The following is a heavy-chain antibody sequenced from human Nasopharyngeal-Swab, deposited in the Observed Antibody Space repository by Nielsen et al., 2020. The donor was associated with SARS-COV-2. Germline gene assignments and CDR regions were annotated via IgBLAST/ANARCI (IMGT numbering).Heavy chain of an antibody. CDR3: ARDPGGWSVATKGY. V-gene: IGHV3-66*01. D-gene: IGHD5-12*01. Sequence: GESLKISCAASGFTVSSNYMSWVRQAPGKGLEWVSVFYSGGSTYYADSVKDRFTIFRDDSKNTLYLQMNSLRPEDTAVYYCARDPGGWSVATKGYWGQGTLVTVSP. CDR2: FYSGGST. CDR1: GFTVSSNY. J-gene: IGHJ4*02.